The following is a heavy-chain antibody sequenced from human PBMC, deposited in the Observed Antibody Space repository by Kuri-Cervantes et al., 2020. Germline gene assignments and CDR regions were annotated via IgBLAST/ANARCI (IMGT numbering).Heavy chain of an antibody. CDR2: ISGSSSYI. V-gene: IGHV3-21*01. CDR1: GFTFSIYK. D-gene: IGHD1-26*01. Sequence: GESLKISCAASGFTFSIYKMSWVRQAPGKGLEWVSSISGSSSYIYYADSVKGRFTISRDKAKSSLYLQMNSLRAEDTAVYYCAWGRSHSGSFLFDYWGQGTLVTVSS. J-gene: IGHJ4*02. CDR3: AWGRSHSGSFLFDY.